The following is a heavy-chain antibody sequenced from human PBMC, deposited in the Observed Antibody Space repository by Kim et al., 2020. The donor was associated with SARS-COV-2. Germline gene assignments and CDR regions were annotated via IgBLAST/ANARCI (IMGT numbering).Heavy chain of an antibody. V-gene: IGHV3-48*03. Sequence: GGSLRLSCTASGFTFSSYEMNWVRQAPGKGLEWVSYISSSGSTIYYADPVKGRFNISRENAKNSLYLQMNSRRAEDTAVYYCDPTPLYSSSWQTRFLDWGRGALVSVSS. D-gene: IGHD6-13*01. CDR3: DPTPLYSSSWQTRFLD. CDR2: ISSSGSTI. J-gene: IGHJ1*01. CDR1: GFTFSSYE.